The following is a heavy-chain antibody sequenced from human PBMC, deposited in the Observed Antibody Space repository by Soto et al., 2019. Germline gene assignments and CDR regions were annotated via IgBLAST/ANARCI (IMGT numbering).Heavy chain of an antibody. CDR3: ARADYYYDSSGYYRSLYFDY. D-gene: IGHD3-22*01. CDR2: IYYSGST. CDR1: GGSISSSSYY. V-gene: IGHV4-39*01. Sequence: SETLSLTCTVSGGSISSSSYYWGWIRQPPGKGLEWIGSIYYSGSTYYNPSLKSRVTISVDTSKNQFSLKLSSVTAADTAVYYCARADYYYDSSGYYRSLYFDYWGQGTLVTISS. J-gene: IGHJ4*02.